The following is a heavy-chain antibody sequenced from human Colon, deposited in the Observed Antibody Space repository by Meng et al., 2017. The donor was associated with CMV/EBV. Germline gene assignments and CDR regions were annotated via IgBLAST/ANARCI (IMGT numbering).Heavy chain of an antibody. CDR2: IYSGGST. Sequence: VQLVDAGGGLVQPGGSLRLSCAASGFTVSNNYMSWVRQAPGKGLEWVSVIYSGGSTYYADSVKGRFTISRDNSKNTLYLQMNSLRAEDTAVYYCARDSSSWYADYWGQGTLVTVPS. CDR1: GFTVSNNY. D-gene: IGHD6-13*01. CDR3: ARDSSSWYADY. J-gene: IGHJ4*02. V-gene: IGHV3-66*01.